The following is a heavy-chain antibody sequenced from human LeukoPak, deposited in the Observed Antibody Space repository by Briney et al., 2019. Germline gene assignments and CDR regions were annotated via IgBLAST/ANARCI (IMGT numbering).Heavy chain of an antibody. J-gene: IGHJ4*02. V-gene: IGHV1-69*05. Sequence: SVKVSCKASGGTFSSYAISWVRQAPGQGLEWMGGIIPIFGTANYAQKFQGRVTITTDESTSTAYMELSSLGSEDTAVYYCARDRDADIVVVPAAILAYWGQGTLVTVSS. CDR1: GGTFSSYA. CDR2: IIPIFGTA. D-gene: IGHD2-2*01. CDR3: ARDRDADIVVVPAAILAY.